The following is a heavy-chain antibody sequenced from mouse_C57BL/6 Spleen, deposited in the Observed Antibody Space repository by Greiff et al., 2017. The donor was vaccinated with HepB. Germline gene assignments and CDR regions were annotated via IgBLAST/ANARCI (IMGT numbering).Heavy chain of an antibody. Sequence: QVQLQQSGPELVKPGASVKISCKASGYAFSSSWMNWVKQRPGKGLEWIGRIYPGDGDTNYNGKFKGKATLTADKSSSTAYMQLSSLTSEDSAVYFCAREGENYYGSSPWYFDVWGTGTTVTVSS. V-gene: IGHV1-82*01. CDR2: IYPGDGDT. CDR3: AREGENYYGSSPWYFDV. D-gene: IGHD1-1*01. J-gene: IGHJ1*03. CDR1: GYAFSSSW.